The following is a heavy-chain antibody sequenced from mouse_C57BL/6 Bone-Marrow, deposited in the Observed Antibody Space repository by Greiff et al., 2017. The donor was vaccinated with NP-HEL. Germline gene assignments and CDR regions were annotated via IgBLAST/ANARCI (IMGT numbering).Heavy chain of an antibody. J-gene: IGHJ2*01. CDR1: GYTFTDYE. Sequence: VKLMESGAELVRPGASVTLSCKASGYTFTDYEMHWVKQTPVHGLEWIGAIDPDTGGTAYNQKFKGKAILTADKSSSTAYMELRSLTSEDSAVYYCTRTYWGQGTTLTVSS. CDR2: IDPDTGGT. V-gene: IGHV1-15*01. CDR3: TRTY.